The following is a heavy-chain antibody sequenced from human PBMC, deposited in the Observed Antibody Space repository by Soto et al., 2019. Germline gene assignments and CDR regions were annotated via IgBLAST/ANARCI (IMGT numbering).Heavy chain of an antibody. CDR2: INWNSGSI. V-gene: IGHV3-9*01. Sequence: EEQLLQSGGGVVQSGGSLRLSCEASGFLFSSYAMHWVRQVPGKGLEWVSGINWNSGSIGYGDSVKGRFAISRDNAKNSLHLQMNSLSAEDTAFYYCVKDESINWYSGHFRHWGQGTLVTVSS. CDR1: GFLFSSYA. D-gene: IGHD6-13*01. J-gene: IGHJ1*01. CDR3: VKDESINWYSGHFRH.